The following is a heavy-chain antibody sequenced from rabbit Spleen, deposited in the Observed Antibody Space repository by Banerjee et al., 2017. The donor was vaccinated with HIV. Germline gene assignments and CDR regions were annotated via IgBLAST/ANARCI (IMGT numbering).Heavy chain of an antibody. D-gene: IGHD1-1*01. Sequence: QSLEESGGGLVKPGASLTLTCTASGFSFSSSYWICWVRQAPGKGLEWIACIGTGSGSTYYASWAKGRFTITSNTNQNTVALQVTSLTVADTATYFCARSSVSGGYLYSMDLWGPGTLVTVS. CDR3: ARSSVSGGYLYSMDL. J-gene: IGHJ6*01. CDR2: IGTGSGST. CDR1: GFSFSSSYW. V-gene: IGHV1S40*01.